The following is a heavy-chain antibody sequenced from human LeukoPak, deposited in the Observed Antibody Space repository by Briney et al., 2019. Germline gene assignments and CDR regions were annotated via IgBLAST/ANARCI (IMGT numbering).Heavy chain of an antibody. Sequence: SETLSLTCTVSGGSISSGSYYWSWIRQPAGKGLEWIGRIYTSGSTNYNPSLKSRVTISVDTSKNQFSLKLSSVTAADTAVYYCATRKYFREYWGQGTLVTVSS. CDR3: ATRKYFREY. CDR1: GGSISSGSYY. J-gene: IGHJ4*02. D-gene: IGHD2/OR15-2a*01. CDR2: IYTSGST. V-gene: IGHV4-61*02.